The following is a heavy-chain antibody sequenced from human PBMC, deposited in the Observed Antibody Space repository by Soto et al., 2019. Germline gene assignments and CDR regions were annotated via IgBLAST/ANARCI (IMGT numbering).Heavy chain of an antibody. V-gene: IGHV1-69*01. CDR3: ARDSKALQYSGSYYYFDY. CDR2: IIPIFGTA. CDR1: GGTFSSYA. D-gene: IGHD1-26*01. Sequence: QVQLVQSGAEVKKPGSSVKVSCKASGGTFSSYAISWVRQAPGQGLEWMGGIIPIFGTANYAQKFQGRVTITADESTSTAYMELSSLRSEDTAVYYCARDSKALQYSGSYYYFDYWGQGTLVTVSS. J-gene: IGHJ4*02.